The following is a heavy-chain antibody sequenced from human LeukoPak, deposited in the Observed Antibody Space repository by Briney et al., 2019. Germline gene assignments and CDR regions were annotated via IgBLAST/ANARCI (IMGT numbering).Heavy chain of an antibody. V-gene: IGHV4-4*07. CDR1: GGSISSYY. J-gene: IGHJ5*02. Sequence: SETLSLTCTVSGGSISSYYWSWIRQPAGKGLEWIGRIYTSGSTNYNPSLKSRVTMSVDTSKNQFSLKLSSVTAADTAVYYCARGAYYYGSGLPFDPWGQGTLVTVSS. CDR2: IYTSGST. CDR3: ARGAYYYGSGLPFDP. D-gene: IGHD3-10*01.